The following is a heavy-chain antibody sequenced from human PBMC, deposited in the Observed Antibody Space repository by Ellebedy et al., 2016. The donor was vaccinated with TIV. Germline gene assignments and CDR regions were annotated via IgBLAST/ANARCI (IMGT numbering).Heavy chain of an antibody. CDR1: GFSFSSYG. D-gene: IGHD3-10*01. J-gene: IGHJ6*02. Sequence: GESLKISCAASGFSFSSYGMHWVRQAPGKGLEWVAVIWYDGSNKYYADSVKGRFTISRDNSKNTLYLQMNSLRAEDTAVYYCARDRGYGMDVWGQGTTVTVSS. V-gene: IGHV3-33*08. CDR3: ARDRGYGMDV. CDR2: IWYDGSNK.